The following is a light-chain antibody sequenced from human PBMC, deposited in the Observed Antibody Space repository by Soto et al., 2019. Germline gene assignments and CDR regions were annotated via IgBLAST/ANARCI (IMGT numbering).Light chain of an antibody. CDR2: DVN. CDR3: CSYAGSYTWV. Sequence: QSALTQPRSVSGSPGQSVTISCTGTSSDVGGYNYVSWYQQYPGKAPKLMIYDVNKWPSGVPDRFSGSKSGNTASLTISGLQAEDEADYYCCSYAGSYTWVFGGGTKLTVL. J-gene: IGLJ3*02. CDR1: SSDVGGYNY. V-gene: IGLV2-11*01.